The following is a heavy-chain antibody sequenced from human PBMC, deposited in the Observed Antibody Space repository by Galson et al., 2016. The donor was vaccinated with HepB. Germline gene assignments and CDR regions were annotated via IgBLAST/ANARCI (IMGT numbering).Heavy chain of an antibody. CDR2: TYYSGIT. CDR1: GGSLSSGGSH. D-gene: IGHD3-9*01. J-gene: IGHJ2*01. Sequence: TLSLTCTVSGGSLSSGGSHWNWIRQRPGKALEWIGYTYYSGITYYNPSLGSRASISLDTSKSQFSLKINSVTAADTAVYYCARGETWFWYLDLWGRGTLVTASS. V-gene: IGHV4-31*03. CDR3: ARGETWFWYLDL.